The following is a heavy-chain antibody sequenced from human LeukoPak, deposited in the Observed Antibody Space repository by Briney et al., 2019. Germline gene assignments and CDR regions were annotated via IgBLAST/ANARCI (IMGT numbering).Heavy chain of an antibody. D-gene: IGHD3-3*01. CDR2: ISGSGGST. CDR3: ATMGYDFWGGYWPDY. J-gene: IGHJ4*02. V-gene: IGHV3-23*01. CDR1: GFTFSSYA. Sequence: PGGSLRLSCAASGFTFSSYAMSWVRQAPGKGLERVSTISGSGGSTDYADSVKGRFTISRDNSKNTLYLQIDSLGAEDTAEYYCATMGYDFWGGYWPDYWGQGTLVTVSS.